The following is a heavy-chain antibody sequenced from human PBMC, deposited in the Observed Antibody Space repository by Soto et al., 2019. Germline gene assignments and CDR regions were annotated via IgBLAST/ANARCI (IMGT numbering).Heavy chain of an antibody. V-gene: IGHV1-69*13. CDR1: GGTFSSYA. CDR3: ARGRDARPWFDY. Sequence: SVKVSCKASGGTFSSYAISWVRQAPGQGLEWMGGIIPIFGTANYAQKFQGRVTITADESTSTAYMELSSLRSEDTAVYDCARGRDARPWFDYWGQGTLVTVSS. CDR2: IIPIFGTA. D-gene: IGHD6-6*01. J-gene: IGHJ4*02.